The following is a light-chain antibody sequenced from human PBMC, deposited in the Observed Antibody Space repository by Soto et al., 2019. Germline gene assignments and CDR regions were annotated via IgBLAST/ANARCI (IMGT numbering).Light chain of an antibody. V-gene: IGKV3D-15*01. CDR2: GAS. J-gene: IGKJ5*01. CDR3: HQYNHWPFT. CDR1: QSVNSN. Sequence: EIVMTQSPATLSVSPGARATLSCRASQSVNSNLVWYQQKPGQAPRLLIYGASTRATGLPARFSGSGSGTEFTLTISSLQSEDFAAYYCHQYNHWPFTFGQATRLEIK.